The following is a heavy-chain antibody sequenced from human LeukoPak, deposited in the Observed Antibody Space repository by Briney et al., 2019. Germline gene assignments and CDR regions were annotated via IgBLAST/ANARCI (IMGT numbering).Heavy chain of an antibody. CDR3: ARVGYSYGRGGPNWFDP. CDR1: GYTFTSYD. D-gene: IGHD5-18*01. Sequence: ASVKVSCKASGYTFTSYDINWVRQATGQGLEWMGWMNPNSGNTGYAQKFQGRVTMTRNTSISTAYMELSSLRSEDTAVYYCARVGYSYGRGGPNWFDPWGQGTLVTVSS. CDR2: MNPNSGNT. J-gene: IGHJ5*02. V-gene: IGHV1-8*01.